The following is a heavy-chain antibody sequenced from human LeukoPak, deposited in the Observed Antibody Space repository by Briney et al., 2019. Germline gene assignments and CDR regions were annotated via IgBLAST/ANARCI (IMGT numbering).Heavy chain of an antibody. J-gene: IGHJ6*03. CDR2: INWNGGST. CDR3: ARLPYYYDSSGHPYYYYYYYMDV. CDR1: GFTFDDYG. D-gene: IGHD3-22*01. Sequence: TGGSLRLSCAASGFTFDDYGMSWVRQAPGKGLEWVSGINWNGGSTGYADSVKGRFTISRDNAKNSLYLQMNSLRAEDTALYYCARLPYYYDSSGHPYYYYYYYMDVWGKGTTVTVSS. V-gene: IGHV3-20*04.